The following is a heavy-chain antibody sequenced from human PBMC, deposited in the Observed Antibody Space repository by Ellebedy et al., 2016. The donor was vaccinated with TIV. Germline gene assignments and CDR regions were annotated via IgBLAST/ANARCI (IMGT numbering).Heavy chain of an antibody. V-gene: IGHV1-24*01. CDR1: GYTLNELS. Sequence: AASVKVSCKVSGYTLNELSMHWVRQAPGKGLEWMGGFHPEDGERIYGQKFQGRVTMTEDISTDTAYMELSSLTSEDTAVYYCAAVRIQIWFPKWFDPWGQGTLVTVSS. D-gene: IGHD5-18*01. J-gene: IGHJ5*02. CDR2: FHPEDGER. CDR3: AAVRIQIWFPKWFDP.